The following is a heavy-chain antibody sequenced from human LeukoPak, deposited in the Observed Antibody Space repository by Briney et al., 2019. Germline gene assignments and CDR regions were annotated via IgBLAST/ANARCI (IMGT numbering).Heavy chain of an antibody. Sequence: PRGSLRLSCAASGFTFSSYAMHWVRQAPGKGLEWVAVISYDGSNKYYADSVKGRFTISRDNSKNTLYLQMNSLRAEDTAVYYCAREGYYYDSSGYHGYFDYWGQGTLVTVSS. CDR2: ISYDGSNK. CDR1: GFTFSSYA. V-gene: IGHV3-30-3*01. D-gene: IGHD3-22*01. J-gene: IGHJ4*02. CDR3: AREGYYYDSSGYHGYFDY.